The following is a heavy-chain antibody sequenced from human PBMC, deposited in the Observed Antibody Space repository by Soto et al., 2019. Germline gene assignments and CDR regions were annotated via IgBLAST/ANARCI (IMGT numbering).Heavy chain of an antibody. CDR1: GYTFTSYY. CDR3: ARQLAYCGGDCFPEPVDY. J-gene: IGHJ4*02. V-gene: IGHV1-2*02. Sequence: QAQLVQSGAEVKKPGASVKVSCEASGYTFTSYYMHWVRQAPGQGREWMGWINPNSGDTKYAQKFRGRVTMTRDTSITTAYMEVKMLTSDDTAVYYCARQLAYCGGDCFPEPVDYWGQGTLVTVSS. D-gene: IGHD2-21*02. CDR2: INPNSGDT.